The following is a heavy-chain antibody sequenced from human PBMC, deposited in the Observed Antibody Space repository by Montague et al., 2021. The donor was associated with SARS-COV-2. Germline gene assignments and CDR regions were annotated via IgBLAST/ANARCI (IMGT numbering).Heavy chain of an antibody. Sequence: SETLSLTCAVYGGSLSGYYWSWIRQPPGEGLEGIAEISHSGSTSYNPSLKSRGTISVATSKNQFSLKLSSATAADTAVYYCARVPYRLLFVPRYYGMDVWGQGTTVTVSS. D-gene: IGHD2-2*01. CDR2: ISHSGST. V-gene: IGHV4-34*01. CDR1: GGSLSGYY. J-gene: IGHJ6*02. CDR3: ARVPYRLLFVPRYYGMDV.